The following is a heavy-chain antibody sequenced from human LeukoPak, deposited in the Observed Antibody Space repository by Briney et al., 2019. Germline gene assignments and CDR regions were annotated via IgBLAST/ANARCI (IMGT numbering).Heavy chain of an antibody. CDR2: IYYSGST. CDR1: GGSISSYY. V-gene: IGHV4-59*01. Sequence: SETLSLTCTVSGGSISSYYWSWIRQPPGKGLEWIGYIYYSGSTNYNPSLKSGVTISVDTSKNQVSLKLSSVTAAGTAVYYCARSDVLGSWNRGLDYWGQGTLVTVSS. J-gene: IGHJ4*02. CDR3: ARSDVLGSWNRGLDY. D-gene: IGHD1/OR15-1a*01.